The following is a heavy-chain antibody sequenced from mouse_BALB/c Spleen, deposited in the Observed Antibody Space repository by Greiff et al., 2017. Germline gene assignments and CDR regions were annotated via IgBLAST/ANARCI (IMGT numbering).Heavy chain of an antibody. V-gene: IGHV5-9*03. J-gene: IGHJ2*01. Sequence: EVHLVESGGGLVKPGGSLKLSCAASGFTFSSYTMSWVRQTPEKRLEWVATISSGGGNTYYPDSVKGRFTISRDNAKNNLYLQMSSLRSEDTALYYCARNMYENFDYWGQGTTLTVSS. CDR2: ISSGGGNT. D-gene: IGHD2-14*01. CDR1: GFTFSSYT. CDR3: ARNMYENFDY.